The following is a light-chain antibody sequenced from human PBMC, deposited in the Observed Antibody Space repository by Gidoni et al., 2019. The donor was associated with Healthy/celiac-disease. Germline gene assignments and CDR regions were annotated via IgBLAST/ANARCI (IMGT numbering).Light chain of an antibody. J-gene: IGKJ4*01. Sequence: DIQMTQSPSSLSASVGDRVTITCRASQGISNYLDWYQQKPGKVPKLLIYAASTLRSGVPSRFSGSGSGTDFTITISSLQPEDVATYYCQKYNSAPPLTFXGXTKVEIK. CDR3: QKYNSAPPLT. CDR2: AAS. V-gene: IGKV1-27*01. CDR1: QGISNY.